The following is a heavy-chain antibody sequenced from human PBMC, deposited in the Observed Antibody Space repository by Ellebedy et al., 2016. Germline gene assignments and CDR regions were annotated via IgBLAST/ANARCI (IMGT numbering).Heavy chain of an antibody. CDR3: ASTRAAAGIGYYGMDV. CDR1: GGSISSSHYY. V-gene: IGHV4-39*01. J-gene: IGHJ6*02. D-gene: IGHD6-13*01. CDR2: IYCSGTT. Sequence: SETLSLTCTVSGGSISSSHYYWAWIRQPPGKGLEWIGSIYCSGTTYYNPSLKSRVTKSVDTAKNQFSLKLSSVTAADTAVYYCASTRAAAGIGYYGMDVWGQGTTVTVSS.